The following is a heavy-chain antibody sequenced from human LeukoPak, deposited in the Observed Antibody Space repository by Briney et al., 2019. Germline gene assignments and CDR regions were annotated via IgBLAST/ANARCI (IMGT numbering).Heavy chain of an antibody. Sequence: SETLSLTCAVYGGSFSGYYWSWIRQPPGKGLEWIGEINHSGSTNYNPSLKSRVTISVDTSKNQFSLKLSSVTAADTAVYYCARSSGTGTFSYWGQGTLVTVSS. J-gene: IGHJ4*02. CDR2: INHSGST. CDR3: ARSSGTGTFSY. D-gene: IGHD6-25*01. CDR1: GGSFSGYY. V-gene: IGHV4-34*01.